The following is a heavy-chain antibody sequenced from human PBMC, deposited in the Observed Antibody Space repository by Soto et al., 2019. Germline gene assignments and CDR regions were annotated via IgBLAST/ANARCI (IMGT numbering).Heavy chain of an antibody. V-gene: IGHV4-34*12. CDR3: ARSPLGYDYVRQTWREVGDSFDI. J-gene: IGHJ3*02. CDR2: LIHGGST. D-gene: IGHD3-16*01. CDR1: GASLGGFH. Sequence: SETLSLTCAIYGASLGGFHWTWLRQAPGKGLEWIGELIHGGSTNYNPSLKSRVSFSLDTSKNQFSLHLMSVTAADTAVYYCARSPLGYDYVRQTWREVGDSFDIWGRGTMVTVS.